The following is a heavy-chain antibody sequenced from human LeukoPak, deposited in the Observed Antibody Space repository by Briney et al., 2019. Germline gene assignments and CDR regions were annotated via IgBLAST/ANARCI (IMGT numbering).Heavy chain of an antibody. CDR3: AREGSLYYFDY. V-gene: IGHV4-39*07. CDR2: ICYSGST. D-gene: IGHD6-13*01. J-gene: IGHJ4*02. CDR1: GGSISSSTCY. Sequence: SETLSLTCTVSGGSISSSTCYWGWIRQPPGKGLEWIGSICYSGSTYYNPPLKSRVTISVDTSKNQFSLQLNSVTPEDTAVYYCAREGSLYYFDYWGQGTLVTVSS.